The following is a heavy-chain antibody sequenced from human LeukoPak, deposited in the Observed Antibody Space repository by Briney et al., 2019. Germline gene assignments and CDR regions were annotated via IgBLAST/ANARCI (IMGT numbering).Heavy chain of an antibody. CDR1: GRSLSRYH. Sequence: PSETLSLICTVWGRSLSRYHGRWLRQPPGEGLEWVGYIYYSGSTNYNPPLKSRVTISVDTSKNQFSLKLSSVTAADTAVYYCARVGSSWYGGDYYFDYWGQGTLVTVSS. D-gene: IGHD6-13*01. CDR3: ARVGSSWYGGDYYFDY. V-gene: IGHV4-59*01. J-gene: IGHJ4*02. CDR2: IYYSGST.